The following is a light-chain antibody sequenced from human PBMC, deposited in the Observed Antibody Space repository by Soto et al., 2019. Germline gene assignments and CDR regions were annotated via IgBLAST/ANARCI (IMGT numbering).Light chain of an antibody. J-gene: IGLJ3*02. CDR3: CSYTISSTWV. CDR1: SSDVGGYNS. Sequence: QSALTQPRSVSGSPGQSVTVSCIGTSSDVGGYNSVSWYQEHPGKAPKLMVYDVIKRPSGVPDRFSGSKSGNTASLTISGLLAEDEADYYCCSYTISSTWVFGGGTKLTVL. V-gene: IGLV2-11*01. CDR2: DVI.